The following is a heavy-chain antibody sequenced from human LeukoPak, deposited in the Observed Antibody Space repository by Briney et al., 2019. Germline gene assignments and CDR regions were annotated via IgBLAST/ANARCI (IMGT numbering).Heavy chain of an antibody. J-gene: IGHJ4*02. Sequence: RLSCXASGFTFTNYWMSWVRQAPGKGLEWVANTKQDETEKHYADSVKGRFTISRDNAQNSLYLQMNSLRAEDTAVYFCARNRQWLLADYWGQGTVVTVXS. CDR2: TKQDETEK. CDR1: GFTFTNYW. D-gene: IGHD3-22*01. CDR3: ARNRQWLLADY. V-gene: IGHV3-7*04.